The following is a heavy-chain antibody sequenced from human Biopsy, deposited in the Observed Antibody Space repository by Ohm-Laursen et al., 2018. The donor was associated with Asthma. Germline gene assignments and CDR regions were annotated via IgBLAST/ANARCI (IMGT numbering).Heavy chain of an antibody. D-gene: IGHD3-9*01. CDR2: MWYDGSSK. CDR3: ARWNYNIVTAYYSYFDF. CDR1: GFTFSSYG. J-gene: IGHJ4*02. V-gene: IGHV3-33*01. Sequence: SLRLSRTASGFTFSSYGMHWVRQAPGKGLEWVVGMWYDGSSKYYADSVKGRFTSSRDNSKNTVYLQMNGLRAEDTAVYYCARWNYNIVTAYYSYFDFWGQGTPVTVSS.